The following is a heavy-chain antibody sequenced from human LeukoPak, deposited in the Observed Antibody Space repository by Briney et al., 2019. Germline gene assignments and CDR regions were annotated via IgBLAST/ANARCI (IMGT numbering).Heavy chain of an antibody. D-gene: IGHD6-13*01. J-gene: IGHJ4*02. CDR3: ARAKGRSPLFDY. CDR1: GDSVSSNSAA. V-gene: IGHV6-1*01. CDR2: TYYRSKWYN. Sequence: PSQTPSLSCAISGDSVSSNSAAWNWIRQSPSRGLEWLGRTYYRSKWYNDYAVSVKDRIAINPDTSKNQFSLQLNSVTPEDTAVYYCARAKGRSPLFDYWGQGGLASVSS.